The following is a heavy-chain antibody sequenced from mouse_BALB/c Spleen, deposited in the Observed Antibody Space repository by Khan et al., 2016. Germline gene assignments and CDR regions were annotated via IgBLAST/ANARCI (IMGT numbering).Heavy chain of an antibody. V-gene: IGHV2-9*02. CDR2: IWAGGST. CDR1: GFSLNNSG. D-gene: IGHD2-4*01. CDR3: ARDDQDYVAGFAS. J-gene: IGHJ3*01. Sequence: QVQLKESGPGLVAPSQSLSITCTVSGFSLNNSGVHWVRQPPGKGLDWLGVIWAGGSTDYNSALMSRLSITKDNSQNQVFLDMNSLQTDDTAMYYCARDDQDYVAGFASGGQGTLVTVSA.